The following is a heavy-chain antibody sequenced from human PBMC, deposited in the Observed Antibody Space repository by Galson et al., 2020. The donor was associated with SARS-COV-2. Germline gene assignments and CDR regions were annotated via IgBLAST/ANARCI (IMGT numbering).Heavy chain of an antibody. J-gene: IGHJ3*02. CDR1: GGSISSGGYY. CDR2: IYYSGST. D-gene: IGHD3-22*01. CDR3: ARVKSRITMIVVVDAFDI. V-gene: IGHV4-31*03. Sequence: SEILSLTCTVSGGSISSGGYYWSWIRQHPGKGLEWIGYIYYSGSTYYNPSLKSRVTISVDTSKNQFSLKLSSVTAADTAVYYCARVKSRITMIVVVDAFDIWGQGTMVTVSS.